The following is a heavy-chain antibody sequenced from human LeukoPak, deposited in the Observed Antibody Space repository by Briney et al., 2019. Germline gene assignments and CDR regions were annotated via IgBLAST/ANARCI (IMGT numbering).Heavy chain of an antibody. V-gene: IGHV4-59*01. CDR3: ARVRGYYDILTGSHYPYYFDY. J-gene: IGHJ4*02. CDR2: IYYSGST. D-gene: IGHD3-9*01. CDR1: GGSISSYY. Sequence: SETLSLTCTVSGGSISSYYWSWIRQPPGKGLEWIGYIYYSGSTSYNPSLKSRVTISVDTSKNQFSLKLSSVTAADTAVYYCARVRGYYDILTGSHYPYYFDYWGQGTLVTVSS.